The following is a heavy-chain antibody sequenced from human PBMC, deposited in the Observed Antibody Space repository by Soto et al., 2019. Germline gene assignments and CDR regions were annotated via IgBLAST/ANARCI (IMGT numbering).Heavy chain of an antibody. CDR2: IYWNDDK. Sequence: QITLKESGPTLVRPTQTLTLTCTFSGFSLSTSGLGVGWIRPPPGKALAWLALIYWNDDKRYSPSLKARLTITKDTSKNQVVLTITNMDPVDTATYYCAPSPSGCNLFDYCGQGTLVTVSS. D-gene: IGHD6-19*01. J-gene: IGHJ4*02. CDR3: APSPSGCNLFDY. CDR1: GFSLSTSGLG. V-gene: IGHV2-5*01.